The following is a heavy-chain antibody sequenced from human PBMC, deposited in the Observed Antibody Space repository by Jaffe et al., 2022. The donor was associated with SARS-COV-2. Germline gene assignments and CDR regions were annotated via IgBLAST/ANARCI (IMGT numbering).Heavy chain of an antibody. CDR3: AKDWALEERSHAFDI. D-gene: IGHD3-16*01. CDR2: ISDDGSNK. J-gene: IGHJ3*02. V-gene: IGHV3-30*18. Sequence: QVQLVESGGGVVQPGRSLRLSCAASGFTFSNYGMHWVRQAPGKGLEWVAVISDDGSNKYSADSVKGRFTISRDNSKNTLYLQMNSLRAEDTAVYYCAKDWALEERSHAFDIWGQGTMVTVSS. CDR1: GFTFSNYG.